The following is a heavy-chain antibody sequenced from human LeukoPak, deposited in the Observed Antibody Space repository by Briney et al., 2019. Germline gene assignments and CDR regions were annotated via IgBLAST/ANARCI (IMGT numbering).Heavy chain of an antibody. CDR2: IVGGGDGT. J-gene: IGHJ5*02. CDR3: AKGRAAGLLDWFDP. Sequence: GGSLRLSCAASGFTFNNYAMSWVRRAPGKGLEWVSTIVGGGDGTYYVDSVKGRFAVSRDNSMNTLYLHMSSLRADDAAVYYCAKGRAAGLLDWFDPWGQGTLVTVSS. D-gene: IGHD6-19*01. CDR1: GFTFNNYA. V-gene: IGHV3-23*01.